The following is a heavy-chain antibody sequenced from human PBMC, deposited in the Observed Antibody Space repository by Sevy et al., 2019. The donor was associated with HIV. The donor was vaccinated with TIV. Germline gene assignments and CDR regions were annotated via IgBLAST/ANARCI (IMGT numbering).Heavy chain of an antibody. CDR1: GFTFSSYA. V-gene: IGHV3-30-3*01. D-gene: IGHD1-26*01. J-gene: IGHJ3*02. Sequence: GGSLRLSCAASGFTFSSYAMHWVRQAPGKGLEWVAVISYDGSNKYYADSVKGRFTISRDNSKNTLYLQMNSLRAEETAVYYCARVHRGTGWDAFDIWGQGTMVTVSS. CDR2: ISYDGSNK. CDR3: ARVHRGTGWDAFDI.